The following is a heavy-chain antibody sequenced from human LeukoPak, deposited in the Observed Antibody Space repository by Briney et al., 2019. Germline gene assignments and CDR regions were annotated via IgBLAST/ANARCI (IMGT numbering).Heavy chain of an antibody. CDR3: ARDVEPDY. D-gene: IGHD1-26*01. Sequence: PGGSLRLSCAASGFTFSSYSMNWVRQAPGRGLEWVSSISNSSSYIYYADSVKGRFTISRDNAKNSLYLQMNSLRAENTAVYYCARDVEPDYWGQGTLVTVSS. J-gene: IGHJ4*02. CDR1: GFTFSSYS. V-gene: IGHV3-21*01. CDR2: ISNSSSYI.